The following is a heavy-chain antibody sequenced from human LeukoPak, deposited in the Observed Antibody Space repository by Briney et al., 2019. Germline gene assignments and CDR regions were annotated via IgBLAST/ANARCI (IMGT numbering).Heavy chain of an antibody. CDR1: GFTFSTYS. CDR2: ISSNFSYI. J-gene: IGHJ4*02. D-gene: IGHD1-7*01. CDR3: AKAINWNYCLSDY. Sequence: GGSLRLSCAASGFTFSTYSMNWVRQAPGKGLEWVSSISSNFSYIHYADSVKGRFTISRDNAKNSLYLQMSSLRAEDTAVYYCAKAINWNYCLSDYWGQGTLVTVSS. V-gene: IGHV3-21*01.